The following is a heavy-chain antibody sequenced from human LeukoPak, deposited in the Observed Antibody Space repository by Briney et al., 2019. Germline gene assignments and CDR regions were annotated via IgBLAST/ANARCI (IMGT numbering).Heavy chain of an antibody. V-gene: IGHV4-4*07. CDR1: GGSISSYY. CDR2: TYTSGST. J-gene: IGHJ4*02. CDR3: ARHPDYDFWSGYGYFDY. D-gene: IGHD3-3*01. Sequence: SETLSLTCTVSGGSISSYYWSWIRQPAGKGLEWIGRTYTSGSTNYNPSLKSRVTMSVDTSKNQFSLKLSSVTAADTAVYYCARHPDYDFWSGYGYFDYWGQGTLVTVSS.